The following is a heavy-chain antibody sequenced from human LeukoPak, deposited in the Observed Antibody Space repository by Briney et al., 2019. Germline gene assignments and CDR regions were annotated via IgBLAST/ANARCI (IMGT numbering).Heavy chain of an antibody. V-gene: IGHV1-18*01. D-gene: IGHD3-3*01. Sequence: ASVKVSCKASGYTFTSYGISWVRQAPGQGLEWMGWISAYNGNTNYAQKLQGRVTMTTDTSTSTAYMELRSLRSDDTAVCYCATAYYDFWSGYYSMDYWGQGTLVTVSS. CDR1: GYTFTSYG. CDR3: ATAYYDFWSGYYSMDY. J-gene: IGHJ4*02. CDR2: ISAYNGNT.